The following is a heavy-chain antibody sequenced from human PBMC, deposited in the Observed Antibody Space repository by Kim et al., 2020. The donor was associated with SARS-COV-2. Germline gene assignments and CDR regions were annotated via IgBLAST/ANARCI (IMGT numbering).Heavy chain of an antibody. D-gene: IGHD3-10*01. Sequence: NYNPSLHSRVTISVDASKSQFSLKLSSVAAADTAVYYCARFSYGTGPADYWGQGTLVTVSS. J-gene: IGHJ4*02. CDR3: ARFSYGTGPADY. V-gene: IGHV4-59*01.